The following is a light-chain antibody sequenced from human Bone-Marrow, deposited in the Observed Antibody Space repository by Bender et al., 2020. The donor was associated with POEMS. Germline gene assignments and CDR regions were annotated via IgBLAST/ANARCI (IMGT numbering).Light chain of an antibody. CDR3: QSADSSGTYVV. Sequence: SYEVTQSPSVSVSPGQTATITCSGDKMGDRYVAWYQQKSGQSPVLVIYEDVKRPSGIPERFSGSSSGTTVTLTISGVQAEDEADYYCQSADSSGTYVVFGGGTKLTVL. J-gene: IGLJ3*02. CDR2: EDV. V-gene: IGLV3-25*03. CDR1: KMGDRY.